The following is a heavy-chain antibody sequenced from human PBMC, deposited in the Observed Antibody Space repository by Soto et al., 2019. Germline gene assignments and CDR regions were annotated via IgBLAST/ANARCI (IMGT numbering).Heavy chain of an antibody. CDR1: GYTFTSYG. D-gene: IGHD2-15*01. CDR2: ISAYNGNT. CDR3: AISRTKGVVAAALRDFDY. J-gene: IGHJ4*02. Sequence: QVQLVQSGAEVKKPGASVKVSCKASGYTFTSYGISWVRQAPGQGLERMGWISAYNGNTNYAQKLQCRVTMTTDTSTSTAYRELRSLRSDDTAVYYCAISRTKGVVAAALRDFDYWGQVTLVTVSS. V-gene: IGHV1-18*01.